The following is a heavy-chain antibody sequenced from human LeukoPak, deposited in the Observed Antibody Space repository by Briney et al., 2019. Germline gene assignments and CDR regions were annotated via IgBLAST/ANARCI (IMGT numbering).Heavy chain of an antibody. V-gene: IGHV3-23*01. D-gene: IGHD2-15*01. Sequence: GGSLRLSCAASGFTFSSYAMSWVRPAPGKGLEWVSGISGSGGSTSYADSVKGRFTISRDNSKNTLYLQMNSLRAEDTAVYYCAKDCSGGSCYVYWGQGTLVTVSS. CDR3: AKDCSGGSCYVY. CDR1: GFTFSSYA. CDR2: ISGSGGST. J-gene: IGHJ4*02.